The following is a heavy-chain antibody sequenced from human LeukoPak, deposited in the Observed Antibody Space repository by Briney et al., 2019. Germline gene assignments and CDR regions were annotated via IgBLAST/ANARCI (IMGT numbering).Heavy chain of an antibody. CDR2: IFYTGST. J-gene: IGHJ4*02. V-gene: IGHV4-4*07. CDR1: GGSISGYY. CDR3: ARGGYSSSSDY. Sequence: SETLSLTCAVSGGSISGYYWYWIRQPAGKGLEWVGRIFYTGSTNYNPSLKSRLTMSVDTSENQVSLKLNSVTAADTAVYYCARGGYSSSSDYWGQGTLVTVSS. D-gene: IGHD6-13*01.